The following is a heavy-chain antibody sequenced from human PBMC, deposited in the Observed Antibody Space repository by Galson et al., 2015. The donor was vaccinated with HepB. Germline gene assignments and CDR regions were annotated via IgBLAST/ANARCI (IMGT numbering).Heavy chain of an antibody. CDR1: GDSVSSNSAA. D-gene: IGHD6-6*01. Sequence: CAISGDSVSSNSAAWNWIRQSPSRGLEWLGRTSYRSKWYNDYAVSVKSRITINPDTSKNQFSLQLNSVSPEDAAVYYCARGYSAVRQYDYWGQGTLVTVSS. CDR3: ARGYSAVRQYDY. V-gene: IGHV6-1*01. J-gene: IGHJ4*02. CDR2: TSYRSKWYN.